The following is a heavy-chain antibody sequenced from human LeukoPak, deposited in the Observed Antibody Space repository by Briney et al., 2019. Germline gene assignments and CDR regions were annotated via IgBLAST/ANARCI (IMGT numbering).Heavy chain of an antibody. J-gene: IGHJ4*02. V-gene: IGHV1-8*01. D-gene: IGHD3-16*01. CDR1: EYIFTNFD. Sequence: ASVKVSCKAPEYIFTNFDIHWVRQATGQGLEWMGWMNTDSGKTGYAQKFQGRVTMTRDTSTNTDYMEVSSLRSGETAVYYCASDGRGRAFDYWGQGSRVTVSS. CDR3: ASDGRGRAFDY. CDR2: MNTDSGKT.